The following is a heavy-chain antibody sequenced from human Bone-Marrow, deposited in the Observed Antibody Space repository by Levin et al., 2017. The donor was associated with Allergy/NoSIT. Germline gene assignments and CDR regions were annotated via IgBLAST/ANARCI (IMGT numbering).Heavy chain of an antibody. Sequence: GGSLRLSCKGFGYTFSSYWIAWVRQMPGNGLEWMGIIYPGDSDTRYSPSFQGQVTISADKSIYTAYLQWSGLKASDTAMYYCVRLGDSGYDWRAYFDYWGQGTLVTVSS. CDR3: VRLGDSGYDWRAYFDY. J-gene: IGHJ4*02. CDR2: IYPGDSDT. D-gene: IGHD5-12*01. CDR1: GYTFSSYW. V-gene: IGHV5-51*01.